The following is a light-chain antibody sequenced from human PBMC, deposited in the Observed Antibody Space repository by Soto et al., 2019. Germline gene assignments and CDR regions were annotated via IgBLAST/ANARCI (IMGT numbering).Light chain of an antibody. CDR1: ALPKKY. V-gene: IGLV3-16*01. J-gene: IGLJ1*01. CDR2: KDS. CDR3: LSADSSGTYPYV. Sequence: SYELTQPPSVSVSLGQMARITCSGDALPKKYAYWYQQKPGQFPVLVIYKDSERPSGIPERFSGSSSGTIVTLTISGVQAEDEADYYCLSADSSGTYPYVFGTGTKLTVL.